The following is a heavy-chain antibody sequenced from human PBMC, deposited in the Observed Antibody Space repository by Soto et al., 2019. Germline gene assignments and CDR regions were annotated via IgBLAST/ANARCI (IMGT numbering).Heavy chain of an antibody. CDR1: GFSLATNEMR. J-gene: IGHJ4*02. D-gene: IGHD2-2*01. CDR3: ARMRCSSSSCYYIDY. V-gene: IGHV2-70*04. Sequence: SGPTLVNPTQPLTLTCTFSGFSLATNEMRVTWIRQPPGKALEWLARIDWDDDKFYSTSLKTRLTISKDTSKNQVVLTITNMDPADTATSYCARMRCSSSSCYYIDYWRQGALVTVSS. CDR2: IDWDDDK.